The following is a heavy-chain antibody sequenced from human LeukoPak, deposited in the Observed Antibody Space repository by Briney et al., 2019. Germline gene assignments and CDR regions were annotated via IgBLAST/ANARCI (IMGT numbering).Heavy chain of an antibody. CDR2: IYYSGST. D-gene: IGHD5-24*01. Sequence: SETLSLTCTVSGGSISSYYWSWIRQPPGKGLEWIGYIYYSGSTNYNPSLKSRVTISVDTSKNQFSLKLSSVTAADTAVYYCARGEGDGYNTWGQGTLVTVSS. J-gene: IGHJ5*02. CDR3: ARGEGDGYNT. CDR1: GGSISSYY. V-gene: IGHV4-59*08.